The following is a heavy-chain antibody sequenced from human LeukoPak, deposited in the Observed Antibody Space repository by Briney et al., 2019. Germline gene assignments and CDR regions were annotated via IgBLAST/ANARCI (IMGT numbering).Heavy chain of an antibody. V-gene: IGHV1-2*02. CDR3: ARDFAYDSSGYSNY. CDR2: INPNSGGT. CDR1: GYTFTGYY. D-gene: IGHD3-22*01. Sequence: ASVKVSCKASGYTFTGYYMHWVRQAPGQGLEWMGWINPNSGGTNYAQKFQGRVTMTRDTSISTAYMELSRLRSDDTAVYYCARDFAYDSSGYSNYWGQGTLVTVSS. J-gene: IGHJ4*02.